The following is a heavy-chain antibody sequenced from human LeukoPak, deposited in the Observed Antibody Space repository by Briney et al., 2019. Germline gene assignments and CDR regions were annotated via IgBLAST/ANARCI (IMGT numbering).Heavy chain of an antibody. V-gene: IGHV3-30*02. Sequence: GGSLRLSCAASGFTFSSYGMHWVRQAPGKGLEWVAFIRYDGSNKYYADSVKGRFTISRDNSKNTLYLQMNSLRAEDTAVYYCAVRYGSGSYYIYYYYYMDVWGKGTTVTISS. CDR2: IRYDGSNK. CDR3: AVRYGSGSYYIYYYYYMDV. D-gene: IGHD3-10*01. CDR1: GFTFSSYG. J-gene: IGHJ6*03.